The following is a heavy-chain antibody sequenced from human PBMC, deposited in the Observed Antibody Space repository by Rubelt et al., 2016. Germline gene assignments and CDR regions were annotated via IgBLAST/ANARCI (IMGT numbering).Heavy chain of an antibody. D-gene: IGHD1-1*01. J-gene: IGHJ4*02. CDR2: ISSSSSYI. CDR3: ARLAGLERRRDSRNFDY. CDR1: GSTFSSYS. V-gene: IGHV3-21*01. Sequence: EVQLVESGGGLVKPGGSLRLSCAASGSTFSSYSMNWVRQAPGKGLEWVSSISSSSSYIYYADSGKGGFTIPRDNARNSRYLQMNSLGAEDTAVYYCARLAGLERRRDSRNFDYWGQGTLVTVSS.